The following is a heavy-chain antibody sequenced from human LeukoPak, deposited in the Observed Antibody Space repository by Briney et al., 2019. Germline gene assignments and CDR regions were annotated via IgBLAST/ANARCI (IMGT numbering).Heavy chain of an antibody. V-gene: IGHV3-23*01. CDR1: GFTFSSYA. CDR3: ASPGTTGTYDAFDI. CDR2: ISGSGGST. J-gene: IGHJ3*02. Sequence: GGSLRLSCAASGFTFSSYAMSWVRQAPGKGLEWVSVISGSGGSTYYADSVKGRFTISRDNSKNTLYLQVNSLRVEDTAVYYCASPGTTGTYDAFDIWGQGTMVTVSS. D-gene: IGHD1-1*01.